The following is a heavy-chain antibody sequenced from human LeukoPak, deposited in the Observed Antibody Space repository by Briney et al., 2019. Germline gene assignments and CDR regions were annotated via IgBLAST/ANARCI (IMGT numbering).Heavy chain of an antibody. CDR1: GYTFTSYG. CDR2: ISAYNGNT. Sequence: ASVNVSCKASGYTFTSYGISWVRQAPGQGLEWMGWISAYNGNTNYAQKLQGRVTMTTDTSTSTAYMELRSLRSDDTAVYYCARDALYYGDYGVDYWGQGTLVTVSS. J-gene: IGHJ4*02. CDR3: ARDALYYGDYGVDY. D-gene: IGHD4-17*01. V-gene: IGHV1-18*01.